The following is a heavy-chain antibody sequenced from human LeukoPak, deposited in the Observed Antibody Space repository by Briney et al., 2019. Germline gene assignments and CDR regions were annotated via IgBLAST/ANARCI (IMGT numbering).Heavy chain of an antibody. CDR2: IKQDGSEK. J-gene: IGHJ4*02. CDR3: ARDRDYGSGSYLY. Sequence: GGSLRLSCAASGFTFSSYWMSWVRQAPGKGLEWVANIKQDGSEKYYVDSVKGRFTISRDNAKNSLYLQMNSPRAEDTAVYYCARDRDYGSGSYLYWGQGTLVTVSP. V-gene: IGHV3-7*01. D-gene: IGHD3-10*01. CDR1: GFTFSSYW.